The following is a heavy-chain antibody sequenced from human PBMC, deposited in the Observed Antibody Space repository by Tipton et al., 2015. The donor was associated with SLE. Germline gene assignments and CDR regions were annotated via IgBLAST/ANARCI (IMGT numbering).Heavy chain of an antibody. Sequence: TLSLTCTVSGGSISSYYWSWIRQPPGKGLEWIGYIYYSGSTNYNPPLRSRVTISVDTSKNQFSLKLSSVTAADTAVYYCAREQEQPCAFDIWGQGTMVTVSS. CDR3: AREQEQPCAFDI. V-gene: IGHV4-59*01. D-gene: IGHD6-13*01. CDR1: GGSISSYY. J-gene: IGHJ3*02. CDR2: IYYSGST.